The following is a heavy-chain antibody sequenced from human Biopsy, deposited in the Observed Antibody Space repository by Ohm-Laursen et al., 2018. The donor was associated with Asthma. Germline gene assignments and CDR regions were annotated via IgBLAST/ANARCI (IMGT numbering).Heavy chain of an antibody. J-gene: IGHJ6*02. CDR3: ARAVDYSHYYGIDV. CDR2: ISVYDGNT. Sequence: SVKVSCKTSGHTFNSAGITWVRQAPGQGLEWMGWISVYDGNTKVAQKLQDRVTMITDTSTSTAYMELRSLRSDDTAVYFCARAVDYSHYYGIDVWGQGTTVTVS. D-gene: IGHD3-10*01. CDR1: GHTFNSAG. V-gene: IGHV1-18*01.